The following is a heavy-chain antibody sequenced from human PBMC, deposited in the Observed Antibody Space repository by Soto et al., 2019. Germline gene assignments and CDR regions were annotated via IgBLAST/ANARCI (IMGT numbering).Heavy chain of an antibody. CDR3: ATDLFHITMVWGVIIGKNHAEYFLH. V-gene: IGHV1-24*01. Sequence: GASVKVSCKVSGYTLTELSMHWVRQAPGKGLEWMGGFDPEDGETIYAQKFQGRVTMTEDTSTDTAYMELSSLRSEDTAVYYCATDLFHITMVWGVIIGKNHAEYFLHWGQGTLVTVSS. CDR2: FDPEDGET. J-gene: IGHJ1*01. D-gene: IGHD3-10*01. CDR1: GYTLTELS.